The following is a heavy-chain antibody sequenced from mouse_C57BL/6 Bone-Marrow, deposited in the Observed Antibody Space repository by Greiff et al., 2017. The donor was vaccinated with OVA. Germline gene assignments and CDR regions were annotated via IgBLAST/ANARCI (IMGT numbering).Heavy chain of an antibody. CDR3: ARANVLRDYYAMDY. CDR2: ISSGSSTI. CDR1: GFTFSDYG. D-gene: IGHD1-1*01. Sequence: EVQLVESGGGLVKPGGSLKLSCAASGFTFSDYGMHWVRQAPEKGLEWVAYISSGSSTIYYADTVKGRFTISRDNAKNTLFLQMTSLRSEDTAMYYWARANVLRDYYAMDYWGQGTSVTVSS. J-gene: IGHJ4*01. V-gene: IGHV5-17*01.